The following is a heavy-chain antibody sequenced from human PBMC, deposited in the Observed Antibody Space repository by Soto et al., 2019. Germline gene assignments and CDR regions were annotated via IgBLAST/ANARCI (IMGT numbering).Heavy chain of an antibody. V-gene: IGHV3-21*01. J-gene: IGHJ4*02. CDR3: ARAHLAVAGSDY. Sequence: GGSLRLSCAASGFTFSSYSMNWVRQAPGKGLEWVSSISSSSSYKYYADSVKGRFTISRDNAKNSLYLQMNSLRAEDTAVYYCARAHLAVAGSDYWGQGTLVTVSS. CDR2: ISSSSSYK. D-gene: IGHD6-19*01. CDR1: GFTFSSYS.